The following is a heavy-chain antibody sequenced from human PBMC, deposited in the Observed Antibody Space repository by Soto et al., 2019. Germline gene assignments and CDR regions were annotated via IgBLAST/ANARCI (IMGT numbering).Heavy chain of an antibody. D-gene: IGHD3-10*01. V-gene: IGHV4-59*01. J-gene: IGHJ4*02. CDR3: ASGYYGPSDY. Sequence: SETRCITCTFSGCSISSYYWSWIRQPPGKGLEWIGYIYYSGSTNYNPSLKSRVTISVDTSKNQFSLKLSSVTAADTAVYYCASGYYGPSDYWGQGTLVTVSS. CDR1: GCSISSYY. CDR2: IYYSGST.